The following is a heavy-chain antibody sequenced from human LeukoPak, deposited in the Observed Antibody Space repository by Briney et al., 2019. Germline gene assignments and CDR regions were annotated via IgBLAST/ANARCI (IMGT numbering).Heavy chain of an antibody. CDR3: ARDQSGYFDY. Sequence: PGGSLRLSCAASGFTFSSYSMNWVRQAPGKGLEWVAVISYDGSNKYYADSVKGRFTISRDNSKNTLYLQMNSLRAEDTAVYYCARDQSGYFDYWGQGTLVTVSS. V-gene: IGHV3-30*03. D-gene: IGHD3-3*01. CDR2: ISYDGSNK. CDR1: GFTFSSYS. J-gene: IGHJ4*02.